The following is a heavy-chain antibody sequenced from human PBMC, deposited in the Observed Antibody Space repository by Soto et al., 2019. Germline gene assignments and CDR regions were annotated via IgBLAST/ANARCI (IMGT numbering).Heavy chain of an antibody. CDR2: MTGSSGNT. CDR1: GFALSDYI. CDR3: AKSSGTVKSDGMDV. Sequence: EVQVLQSGGGLVQPGGSLRLSCAASGFALSDYIMTWVRQAPGKGLEWVSSMTGSSGNTYDADSVRGRFTTSRDNSKTTLYLQMNSLRDDDTAVYYCAKSSGTVKSDGMDVWGQGTTVVVSS. V-gene: IGHV3-23*01. J-gene: IGHJ6*02.